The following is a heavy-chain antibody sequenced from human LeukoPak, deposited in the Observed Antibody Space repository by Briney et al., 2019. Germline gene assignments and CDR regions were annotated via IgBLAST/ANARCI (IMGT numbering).Heavy chain of an antibody. CDR2: IYYSGST. Sequence: SETLSLTCTVSGSSISSHYWSWIRQPPGKGLEWIGYIYYSGSTNYNPSLKSRVTISVDTSKNQFSLKLSSVTAADTAVYYCAKSGYLTHFDYWGQGTLVTVSS. V-gene: IGHV4-59*11. CDR1: GSSISSHY. D-gene: IGHD3-3*01. J-gene: IGHJ4*02. CDR3: AKSGYLTHFDY.